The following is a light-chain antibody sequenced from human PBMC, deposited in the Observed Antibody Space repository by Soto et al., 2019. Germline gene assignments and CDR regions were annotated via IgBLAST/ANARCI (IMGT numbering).Light chain of an antibody. CDR3: QQSYSTPAIT. Sequence: QMTQSPSSLSASVGDTVTITCRASQGIRKDLAWYQQKPGKAPQRLIYTASFLQTGVPSRFSGSGSGTEFTLTISSLQPEDFATYYCQQSYSTPAITFGQGTKVDIK. J-gene: IGKJ1*01. V-gene: IGKV1-39*01. CDR2: TAS. CDR1: QGIRKD.